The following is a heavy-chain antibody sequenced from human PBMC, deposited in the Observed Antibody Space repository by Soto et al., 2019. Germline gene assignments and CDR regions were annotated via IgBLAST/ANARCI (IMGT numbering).Heavy chain of an antibody. CDR1: GFRFSNSG. Sequence: HPGGSLRLSCAASGFRFSNSGMHWVRQAPGKGLEWVALIWYDGSNKYYAESVKGRFAISRDNSKNTLYLQMNSLRAEDTAVYYCAKTPCTRSCYSSPFDYWGRGTLVTVSS. CDR3: AKTPCTRSCYSSPFDY. J-gene: IGHJ4*02. D-gene: IGHD2-15*01. V-gene: IGHV3-30*02. CDR2: IWYDGSNK.